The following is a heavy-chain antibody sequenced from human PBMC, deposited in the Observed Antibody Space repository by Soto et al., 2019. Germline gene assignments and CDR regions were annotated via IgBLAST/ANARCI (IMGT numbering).Heavy chain of an antibody. D-gene: IGHD3-10*01. J-gene: IGHJ4*02. Sequence: QVQLVQSGAEVKKPGSSVKVSCKASGGIFSTYAISWLRQAPGQGLEWMGGIIPLFGTPNYAQRFQGRVTSTADESTSTADMELRRLRSEDTAVYYCARDRDDYGSGNYYNRIDFWGQGTLVIVSS. CDR3: ARDRDDYGSGNYYNRIDF. CDR1: GGIFSTYA. V-gene: IGHV1-69*01. CDR2: IIPLFGTP.